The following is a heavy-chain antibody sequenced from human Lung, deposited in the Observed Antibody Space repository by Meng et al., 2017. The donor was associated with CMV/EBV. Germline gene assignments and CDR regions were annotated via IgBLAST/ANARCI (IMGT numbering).Heavy chain of an antibody. J-gene: IGHJ6*02. V-gene: IGHV4-61*01. CDR2: IYYSGST. CDR3: ARDLDIGYGMDV. D-gene: IGHD2-15*01. Sequence: SETLSLXXTVSGGSVSSGSYYWSWIRQPPGKGLEWIGYIYYSGSTNYNPSLKSRVTISVDTSKNQFSPKLSSVTAADTAVYYCARDLDIGYGMDVWGQGTTVXVSS. CDR1: GGSVSSGSYY.